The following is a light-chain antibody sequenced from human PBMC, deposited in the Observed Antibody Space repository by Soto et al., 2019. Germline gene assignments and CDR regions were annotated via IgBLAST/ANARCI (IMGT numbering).Light chain of an antibody. CDR3: SSQTSGSTRV. CDR1: SGDVGGYDY. CDR2: EVT. J-gene: IGLJ1*01. V-gene: IGLV2-14*01. Sequence: SALPKPSSVSAAPGQSIAISCTGTSGDVGGYDYVSWYQQHPDKAPKLTIYEVTKRPSWVSNRFSGSKSGNTASLTISGLQPEDEADYYCSSQTSGSTRVFGSGTKVTVL.